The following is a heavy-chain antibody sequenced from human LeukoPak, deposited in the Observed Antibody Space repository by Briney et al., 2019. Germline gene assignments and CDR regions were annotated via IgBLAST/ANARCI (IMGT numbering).Heavy chain of an antibody. CDR1: GFSFSNHA. Sequence: GKSLTLSCAASGFSFSNHAMHWVRQAPGKGLEWVSFISYDAKNKFYVDSVKGRFAISRDNSKNTLQLQMNSLRLEDTAMYYCARGETGTCLGHWGQGIQVTVSS. CDR3: ARGETGTCLGH. D-gene: IGHD1-1*01. V-gene: IGHV3-30*09. J-gene: IGHJ5*02. CDR2: ISYDAKNK.